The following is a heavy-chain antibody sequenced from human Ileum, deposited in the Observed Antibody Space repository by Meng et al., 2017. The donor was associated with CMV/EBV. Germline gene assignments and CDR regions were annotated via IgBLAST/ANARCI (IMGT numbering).Heavy chain of an antibody. Sequence: CKASGYNFTSNKRIWGRQAAGQGPEWMGWIETKTGNPTYAQGFTGRFGFSLDTSGSTTYLQISSLKAEDTAVYYCARDGLSGRYFDYWGQGTLVTVSS. D-gene: IGHD6-25*01. J-gene: IGHJ4*02. V-gene: IGHV7-4-1*02. CDR1: GYNFTSNK. CDR3: ARDGLSGRYFDY. CDR2: IETKTGNP.